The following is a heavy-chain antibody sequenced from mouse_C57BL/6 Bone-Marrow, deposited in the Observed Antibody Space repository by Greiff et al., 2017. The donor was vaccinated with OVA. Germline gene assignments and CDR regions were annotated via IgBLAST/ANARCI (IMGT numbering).Heavy chain of an antibody. D-gene: IGHD3-3*01. CDR2: ISSGSSTI. CDR3: ARTRDEAY. CDR1: GFTFSAYG. J-gene: IGHJ3*01. V-gene: IGHV5-17*01. Sequence: DVKLVESGGGLVKPGGSLKLSCAASGFTFSAYGMHWVRQAPEKGLEWVAYISSGSSTIYSADTVTGRFIISRDNAKNTLFLQMTSLRSEDTAMDYCARTRDEAYWGQGTLVTVSA.